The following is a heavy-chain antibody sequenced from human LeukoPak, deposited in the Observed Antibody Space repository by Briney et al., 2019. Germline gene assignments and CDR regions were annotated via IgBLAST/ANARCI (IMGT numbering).Heavy chain of an antibody. J-gene: IGHJ4*02. Sequence: PSETLSLTCTASGGSFSTYYRRWIRQPPGKGLEWIGYVYYSGRTRYNPSLESRLAMSIDTSKNQFSLNLTSVTAADTAMYYCARDYNNYIVDHWGQGALVTVSS. D-gene: IGHD3-10*01. CDR3: ARDYNNYIVDH. CDR2: VYYSGRT. CDR1: GGSFSTYY. V-gene: IGHV4-59*01.